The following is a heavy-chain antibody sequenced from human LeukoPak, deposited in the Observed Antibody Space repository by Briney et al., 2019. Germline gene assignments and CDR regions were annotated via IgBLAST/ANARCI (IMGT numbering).Heavy chain of an antibody. CDR2: ISSPSTYI. CDR3: ARDAGGYPEYFQH. CDR1: GFTFRSYC. D-gene: IGHD1-26*01. J-gene: IGHJ1*01. V-gene: IGHV3-21*01. Sequence: GGSLRLPCAASGFTFRSYCLNWVRQAPGTGLEWVASISSPSTYIYYTDSVKGRFTISRDNAKNSLYLQMNSLRAEDTAVYYCARDAGGYPEYFQHWGQGTLVTVSS.